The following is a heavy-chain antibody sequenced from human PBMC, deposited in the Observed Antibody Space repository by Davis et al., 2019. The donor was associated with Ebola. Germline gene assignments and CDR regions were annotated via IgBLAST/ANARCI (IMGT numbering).Heavy chain of an antibody. CDR1: GYSFTSYW. CDR3: ASLRRTITGMDDAFDI. V-gene: IGHV5-51*01. J-gene: IGHJ3*02. CDR2: IYTGDSDT. Sequence: KVSCKGSGYSFTSYWIGWVRQMPGKGLEWMGIIYTGDSDTRYSPSFRGQVTISADKSFKTAFLQWSSLRASDTAMYYCASLRRTITGMDDAFDIWGQGTMVTVSS. D-gene: IGHD2-8*02.